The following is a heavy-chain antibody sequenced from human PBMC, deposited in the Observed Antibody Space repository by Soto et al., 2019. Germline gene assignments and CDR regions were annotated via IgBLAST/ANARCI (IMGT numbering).Heavy chain of an antibody. Sequence: SETLSLTCTVSGGSISSYYWSWIRQPPGKGLEWIGYIYYSGSTNYNPSLKSRVTIPVDTSKNQFSLKLSSVTAADTAVYYCAIHFDWYYYGSWGPHRYYFDYWGQGTLVTVSS. CDR2: IYYSGST. V-gene: IGHV4-59*08. J-gene: IGHJ4*02. D-gene: IGHD3-10*01. CDR3: AIHFDWYYYGSWGPHRYYFDY. CDR1: GGSISSYY.